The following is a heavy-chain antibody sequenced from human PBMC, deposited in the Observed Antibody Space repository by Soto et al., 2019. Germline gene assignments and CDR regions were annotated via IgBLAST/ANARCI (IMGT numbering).Heavy chain of an antibody. Sequence: PGGSLRLSGAASGFTFSSYSMNWVRQAPGKGLEWVSSISSSSSYIYYADSVKGRFTISRDNAKNSLYLQMNSLRAEDTAVYYCAREGYSSGWQPAFGVFDIWGQGTMVTVSS. CDR1: GFTFSSYS. CDR2: ISSSSSYI. CDR3: AREGYSSGWQPAFGVFDI. V-gene: IGHV3-21*01. D-gene: IGHD6-19*01. J-gene: IGHJ3*02.